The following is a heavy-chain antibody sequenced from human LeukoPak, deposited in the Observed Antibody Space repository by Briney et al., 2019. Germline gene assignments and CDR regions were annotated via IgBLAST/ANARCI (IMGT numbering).Heavy chain of an antibody. CDR3: AKDSAPPFTVKPRN. CDR2: ISGSGGST. J-gene: IGHJ4*02. D-gene: IGHD4-17*01. Sequence: GGSLRLSCAASGFTVSSYAMSWVRQAPGKGLEWVSAISGSGGSTYYADSVKGRFTISRDNSKNTLYLQMNSLRAEDTAVYYCAKDSAPPFTVKPRNWGQGTLVTVSS. V-gene: IGHV3-23*01. CDR1: GFTVSSYA.